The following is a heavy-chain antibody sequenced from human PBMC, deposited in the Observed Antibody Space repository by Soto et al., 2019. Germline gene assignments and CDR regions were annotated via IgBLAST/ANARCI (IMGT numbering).Heavy chain of an antibody. Sequence: SVKVSCKASGYTFTTYYIHWVRQAPGQGLEWMGGIIPLFGTTNYAQKLQGRVKLTADESTRTAYMELSTLTSEDTAVYYCARGTVTGSEYNYYYYGKDVWGQGTTVTVSS. V-gene: IGHV1-69*13. J-gene: IGHJ6*02. CDR2: IIPLFGTT. CDR1: GYTFTTYY. D-gene: IGHD1-1*01. CDR3: ARGTVTGSEYNYYYYGKDV.